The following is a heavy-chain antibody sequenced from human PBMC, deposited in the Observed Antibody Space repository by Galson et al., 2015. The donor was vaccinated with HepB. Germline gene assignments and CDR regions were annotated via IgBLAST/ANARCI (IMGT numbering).Heavy chain of an antibody. CDR3: ARLSGYSYGSDAFDI. Sequence: SLRLSCAASGFTFSSYWMHWVRQAPGKGLVWVSRINSDGSSTSYADSVKGRFTISRDNAKNTLYLQMNSLRAEDTAVYYCARLSGYSYGSDAFDIWGQGTMVTVSS. J-gene: IGHJ3*02. V-gene: IGHV3-74*01. D-gene: IGHD5-18*01. CDR1: GFTFSSYW. CDR2: INSDGSST.